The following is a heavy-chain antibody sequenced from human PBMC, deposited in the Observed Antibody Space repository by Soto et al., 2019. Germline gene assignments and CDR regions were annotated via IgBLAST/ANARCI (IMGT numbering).Heavy chain of an antibody. J-gene: IGHJ3*02. CDR3: ATDPASSSWYGAFDI. CDR1: GGTFSSYA. CDR2: FDPEDGET. Sequence: ASVKVSCKASGGTFSSYAISWVRQAPGKGLEWMGGFDPEDGETIYAQKFQGRVTMTEDTSTDTAYMELSSLRSEDTAVYYCATDPASSSWYGAFDIWGQGTMVTVSS. V-gene: IGHV1-24*01. D-gene: IGHD6-13*01.